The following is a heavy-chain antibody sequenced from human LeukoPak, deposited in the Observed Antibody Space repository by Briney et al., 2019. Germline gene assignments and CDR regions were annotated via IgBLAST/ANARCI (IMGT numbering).Heavy chain of an antibody. CDR2: ISSSSSYI. J-gene: IGHJ4*02. D-gene: IGHD6-13*01. Sequence: PGGSLRLSCAASGFTFSSYSMNWVRQAPGKGLEWVSSISSSSSYIYYADSAKGRFTISRDNAKNSLYLQMNSLRAEDTAVYYCARIAAAGRAHIDYWGQGTLVTVSS. V-gene: IGHV3-21*01. CDR3: ARIAAAGRAHIDY. CDR1: GFTFSSYS.